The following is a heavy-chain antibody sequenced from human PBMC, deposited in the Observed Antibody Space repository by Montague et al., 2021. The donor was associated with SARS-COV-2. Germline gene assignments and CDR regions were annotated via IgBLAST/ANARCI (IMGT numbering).Heavy chain of an antibody. CDR1: GDSITNHY. D-gene: IGHD4/OR15-4a*01. V-gene: IGHV4-4*07. CDR2: MHFTGKT. J-gene: IGHJ4*02. CDR3: ARDRFDFGAGNHGTIDV. Sequence: SETLSLTCSVSGDSITNHYWSWIRQPAGKGLECIGRMHFTGKTNFSPFFSSRLTISADTSKNQFSLKLTSVTAADTAIYFCARDRFDFGAGNHGTIDVWGQGTMVTVSS.